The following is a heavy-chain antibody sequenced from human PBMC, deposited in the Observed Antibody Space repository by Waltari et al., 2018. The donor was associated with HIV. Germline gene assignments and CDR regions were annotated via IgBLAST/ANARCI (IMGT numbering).Heavy chain of an antibody. Sequence: QVQLVQSGAEVKKPGASLRVSCQASGYSFSSHGISWVRQAPGQGLEWMGWNNLYSDYKNYFQKFDDRVTMTSDTSTNTVYMELGSLRSDDTAVYYCARVNSGMGPFYYGMDVWGQGTSVTVSS. CDR3: ARVNSGMGPFYYGMDV. D-gene: IGHD5-18*01. V-gene: IGHV1-18*04. CDR1: GYSFSSHG. CDR2: NNLYSDYK. J-gene: IGHJ6*02.